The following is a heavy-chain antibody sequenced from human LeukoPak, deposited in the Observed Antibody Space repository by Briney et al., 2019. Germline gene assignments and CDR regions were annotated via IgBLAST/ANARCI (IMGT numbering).Heavy chain of an antibody. CDR2: ANHSGTT. CDR3: ARRGEWTAWNFDY. J-gene: IGHJ4*02. D-gene: IGHD3/OR15-3a*01. CDR1: GGAFSGYY. V-gene: IGHV4-34*01. Sequence: SETLSLTCAVNGGAFSGYYWSWIRQSPEQGLVWIGEANHSGTTISNPSLESRVSMSMDLTRKRFSLELTSVTAADTAVYYCARRGEWTAWNFDYWAQGSLVTVSS.